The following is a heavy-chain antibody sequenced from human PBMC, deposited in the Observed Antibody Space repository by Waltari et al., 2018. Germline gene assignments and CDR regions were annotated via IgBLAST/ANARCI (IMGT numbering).Heavy chain of an antibody. CDR3: ARDIAAASLNGMDV. J-gene: IGHJ6*02. CDR1: GYTFTGYY. D-gene: IGHD6-13*01. Sequence: QVQLVQSGAEVKKPGASVKVSCKAYGYTFTGYYMHWVRQPPGQGLEWMGRINPNSGGTNYAQKFQGRVTMTRDTSISTAYMELSRLRSDDTAVYYCARDIAAASLNGMDVWGQGTTVTVSS. CDR2: INPNSGGT. V-gene: IGHV1-2*06.